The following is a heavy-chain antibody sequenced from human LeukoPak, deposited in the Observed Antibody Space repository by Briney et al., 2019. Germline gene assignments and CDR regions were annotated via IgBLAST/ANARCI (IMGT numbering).Heavy chain of an antibody. Sequence: SETLSPTCAVYGGSFSGYHWSWIRQPPGKGLEWIGEINHSGSTNYNPSLKSRVTISVDTSKNQFSLKLSSVTAADTAVYYCARAAHYYGSGSRGAHFDYWGQGTLVTVSS. CDR2: INHSGST. D-gene: IGHD3-10*01. CDR1: GGSFSGYH. J-gene: IGHJ4*02. CDR3: ARAAHYYGSGSRGAHFDY. V-gene: IGHV4-34*01.